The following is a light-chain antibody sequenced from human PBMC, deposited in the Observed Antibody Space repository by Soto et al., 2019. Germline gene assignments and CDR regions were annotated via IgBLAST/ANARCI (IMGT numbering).Light chain of an antibody. V-gene: IGKV4-1*01. CDR1: QSVFSNSKNQNH. CDR2: WAT. J-gene: IGKJ4*01. Sequence: DIVMTQSPDSLAVSLGERATINCKSNQSVFSNSKNQNHLSWYQQKPGQPPKLLIYWATTRESGVPDRFSGSGSGTDFTLTVSGLQAEDVAIYYCHQFFRSPITFGGGTKVDIK. CDR3: HQFFRSPIT.